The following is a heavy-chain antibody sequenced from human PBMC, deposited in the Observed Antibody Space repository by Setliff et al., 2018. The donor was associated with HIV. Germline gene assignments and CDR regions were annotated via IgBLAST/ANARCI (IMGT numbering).Heavy chain of an antibody. J-gene: IGHJ2*01. CDR2: IYHSGST. V-gene: IGHV4-38-2*01. CDR1: GYSISSGYY. D-gene: IGHD2-21*01. Sequence: SETLSLTCAVSGYSISSGYYWGWIRQPPGKGLEWIGTIYHSGSTYSNPSLKSRVTISVDTSKNQFSRRLSSVTAADSAVYYCANRRETIVVVIGIPNWYFDLWGRGTLVTVSS. CDR3: ANRRETIVVVIGIPNWYFDL.